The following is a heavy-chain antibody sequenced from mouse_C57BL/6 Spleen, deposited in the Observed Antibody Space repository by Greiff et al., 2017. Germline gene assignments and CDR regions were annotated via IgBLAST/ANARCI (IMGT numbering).Heavy chain of an antibody. D-gene: IGHD1-1*01. CDR1: GFHIKDYY. J-gene: IGHJ2*01. Sequence: EVKLVESGAELVKPGASVKLSCTASGFHIKDYYMHWVKQRTEQGLEWIGRIDPEDGETKYAPKFQGKATITADTSSNTAYLQLSSLTSEDTAVYYCASIYYGSSYFDYWGQGTTLTVSS. CDR3: ASIYYGSSYFDY. V-gene: IGHV14-2*01. CDR2: IDPEDGET.